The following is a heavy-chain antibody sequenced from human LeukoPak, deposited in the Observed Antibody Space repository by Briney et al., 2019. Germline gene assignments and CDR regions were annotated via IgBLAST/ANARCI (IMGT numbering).Heavy chain of an antibody. J-gene: IGHJ4*02. CDR1: GHTLTDLS. Sequence: ASGTVSCKVSGHTLTDLSTHWVRQAPGGGLEWMGTIDPEDGETIYAQKFQGRVTMTEDTATDTAYMELRSLRSEDTAVYYCATGGIYSLLDYWGQGTLVTVSS. D-gene: IGHD1-26*01. CDR2: IDPEDGET. CDR3: ATGGIYSLLDY. V-gene: IGHV1-24*01.